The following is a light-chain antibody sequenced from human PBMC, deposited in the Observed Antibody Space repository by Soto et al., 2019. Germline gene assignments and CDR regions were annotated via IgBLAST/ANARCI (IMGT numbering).Light chain of an antibody. CDR2: GTS. Sequence: VLTRSPGTLSLSRGERAPRSCRASERIYSAYLGWYQQKPGQAPRLLIYGTSSRATGIPDRFSGSGSGTDFTLTSSRLEPEDFAVYYCQQYGNSPITFGQGTRLEIK. V-gene: IGKV3-20*01. CDR1: ERIYSAY. CDR3: QQYGNSPIT. J-gene: IGKJ5*01.